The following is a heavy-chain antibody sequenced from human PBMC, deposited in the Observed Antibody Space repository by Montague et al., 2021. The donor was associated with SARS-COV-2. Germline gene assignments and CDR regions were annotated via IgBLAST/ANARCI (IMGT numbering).Heavy chain of an antibody. CDR3: ARTHYDMWPIYYYGMDV. CDR2: IDWDDDK. J-gene: IGHJ6*02. CDR1: GFSLSTSGMC. D-gene: IGHD3-9*01. Sequence: PALVKPTQTLTLTCTFSGFSLSTSGMCVSWIRQPPGKALVWLARIDWDDDKYYSTSLKTRLTISKDTSKNQVVLAMTNMDPVDTATYYCARTHYDMWPIYYYGMDVWGQGTTVIVSS. V-gene: IGHV2-70*11.